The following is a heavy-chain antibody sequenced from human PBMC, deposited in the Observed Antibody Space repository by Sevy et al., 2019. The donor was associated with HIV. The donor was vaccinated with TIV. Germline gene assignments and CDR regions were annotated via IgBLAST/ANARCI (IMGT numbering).Heavy chain of an antibody. J-gene: IGHJ4*02. V-gene: IGHV3-23*01. CDR3: AKARHSSSWYSFDW. D-gene: IGHD6-13*01. CDR2: ISSSGDSR. CDR1: GFTFSSYA. Sequence: GESLKISCAASGFTFSSYAMNWVRQAPGEGLEWVSVISSSGDSRNYADSVKGRFTISRDNSKNTLYVQMNSLRAEDTAVYFCAKARHSSSWYSFDWWGQGTLVTVSS.